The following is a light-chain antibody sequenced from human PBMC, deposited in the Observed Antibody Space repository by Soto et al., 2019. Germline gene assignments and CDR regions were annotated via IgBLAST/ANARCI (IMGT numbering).Light chain of an antibody. J-gene: IGKJ1*01. CDR1: PSVSSNF. Sequence: EIVLAQSPGTLSLSPGEIATLSCRASPSVSSNFVAWYQQKPGQAPRLLISGAFNRATGVPDRFSGGGSGTDFTLTISRLEAEDFAVYYCQQYGSAPRTFGQGTKVDIK. V-gene: IGKV3-20*01. CDR3: QQYGSAPRT. CDR2: GAF.